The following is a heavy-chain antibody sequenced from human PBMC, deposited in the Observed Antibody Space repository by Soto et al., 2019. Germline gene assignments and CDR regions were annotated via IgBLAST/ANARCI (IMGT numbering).Heavy chain of an antibody. CDR3: ARDVAAAGDY. CDR1: GFTFSTNW. Sequence: EVQLVESGGGLVQPGGSLRLSCAASGFTFSTNWMHWVRQAPGKGLEWVSRINSDGSNTGYAASVKGRFTISRDNAKNTLYLQRNRLRAEDTAVYYCARDVAAAGDYWGQGALVTVSS. V-gene: IGHV3-74*01. D-gene: IGHD6-13*01. J-gene: IGHJ4*02. CDR2: INSDGSNT.